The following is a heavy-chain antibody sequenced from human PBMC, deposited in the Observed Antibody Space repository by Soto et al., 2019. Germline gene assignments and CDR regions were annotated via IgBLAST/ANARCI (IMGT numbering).Heavy chain of an antibody. CDR2: ISGSGSST. CDR1: GFTFSSYA. CDR3: AKGTAVAYYYMDV. V-gene: IGHV3-23*01. J-gene: IGHJ6*03. D-gene: IGHD5-12*01. Sequence: PGGALRPSCAASGFTFSSYAMSWVRQAPGKGLEWVSAISGSGSSTYYADSVKGRFTISRDNSKNTLSLQMNSLRAEDTAVYYCAKGTAVAYYYMDVWGKGTTVTVSS.